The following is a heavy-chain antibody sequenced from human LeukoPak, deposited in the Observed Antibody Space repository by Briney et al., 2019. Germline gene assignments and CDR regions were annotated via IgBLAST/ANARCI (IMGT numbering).Heavy chain of an antibody. Sequence: ASVKVSCKVSGYTLTELSMHWVRQAPGKGLEWMGGFDPEDGETTYAQKFQGRVTMTEDTSTDTAYMELSSLRSEDTAVYYCATMKVGATRDAFDIWGQGTMVTVSS. CDR2: FDPEDGET. CDR3: ATMKVGATRDAFDI. D-gene: IGHD1-26*01. CDR1: GYTLTELS. J-gene: IGHJ3*02. V-gene: IGHV1-24*01.